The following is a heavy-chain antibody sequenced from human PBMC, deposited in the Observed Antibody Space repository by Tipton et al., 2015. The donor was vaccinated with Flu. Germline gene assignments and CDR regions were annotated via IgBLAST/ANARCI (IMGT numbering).Heavy chain of an antibody. J-gene: IGHJ5*02. V-gene: IGHV4-39*07. CDR3: ARRDYSNYVSEPKNWFDP. CDR1: GDSIRSSNYF. D-gene: IGHD4-11*01. CDR2: VFHSGIT. Sequence: TLSLTCAVSGDSIRSSNYFWGWIRQPPGKGLEWIGNVFHSGITYHNPSLQSRVSISIDTSKNQFSLKLSSVTAADTAVYYCARRDYSNYVSEPKNWFDPWGQGALVTVSS.